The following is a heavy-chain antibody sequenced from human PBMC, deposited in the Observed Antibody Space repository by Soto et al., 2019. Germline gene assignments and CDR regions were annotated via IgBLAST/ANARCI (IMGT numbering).Heavy chain of an antibody. V-gene: IGHV1-46*01. CDR2: INPSGGST. Sequence: VSVKVSCNASGYTFTSDYMHWVRQAPGQGLEWMGIINPSGGSTSYAQKFQGRVTMTRDTSTSTVYMELSSLRSEDTAVYYCARGGYCSSTSCYTSYYYYGMDVWGQGTTVTVSS. CDR1: GYTFTSDY. CDR3: ARGGYCSSTSCYTSYYYYGMDV. J-gene: IGHJ6*02. D-gene: IGHD2-2*02.